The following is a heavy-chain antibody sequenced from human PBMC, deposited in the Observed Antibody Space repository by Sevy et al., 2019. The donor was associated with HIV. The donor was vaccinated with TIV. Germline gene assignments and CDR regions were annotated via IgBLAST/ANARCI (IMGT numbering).Heavy chain of an antibody. CDR2: INPNSGGT. CDR1: GYTFTGYY. Sequence: ASVKVSCKASGYTFTGYYMHWVRQAPGQGLEWMGWINPNSGGTNYAQKFQGRVTMTRDTSISTAYMELSRLRSDDTAVYYCARESGYCRGGSCYSSGYFDYWGQGTLVTVSS. D-gene: IGHD2-15*01. CDR3: ARESGYCRGGSCYSSGYFDY. J-gene: IGHJ4*02. V-gene: IGHV1-2*02.